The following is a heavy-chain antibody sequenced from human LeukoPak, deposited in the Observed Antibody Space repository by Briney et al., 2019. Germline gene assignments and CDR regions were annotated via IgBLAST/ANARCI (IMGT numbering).Heavy chain of an antibody. Sequence: KTSETLSLTCAVYGGSLSDHYWSWFRQPPGKGLEWIGEINPRGSTIYNPSLKSRVTISVDTSKNQFSLKLSSVTAADTAVYYCATNWNDAWENYFDYWGQGTLVTVSS. V-gene: IGHV4-34*01. CDR1: GGSLSDHY. CDR2: INPRGST. J-gene: IGHJ4*02. CDR3: ATNWNDAWENYFDY. D-gene: IGHD1-1*01.